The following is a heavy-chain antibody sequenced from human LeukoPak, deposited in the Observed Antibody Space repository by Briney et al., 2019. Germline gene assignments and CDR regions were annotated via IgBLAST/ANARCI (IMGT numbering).Heavy chain of an antibody. CDR3: PRAPNCGFSN. J-gene: IGHJ4*02. Sequence: ASVRASCKASGYTFTSYDINWVRQATGQGLEWMGLMNPNRGNTDYAHKFQGRVTMTRHTHINTDYIALNRLRSEGTPGYYCPRAPNCGFSNWGQGTLVTVSS. CDR2: MNPNRGNT. V-gene: IGHV1-8*01. CDR1: GYTFTSYD. D-gene: IGHD7-27*01.